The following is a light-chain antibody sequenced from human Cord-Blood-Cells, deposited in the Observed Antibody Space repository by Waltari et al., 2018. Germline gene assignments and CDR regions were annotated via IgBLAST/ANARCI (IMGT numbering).Light chain of an antibody. V-gene: IGLV2-14*03. J-gene: IGLJ1*01. Sequence: QSALTQSASVSGSPGQSITISCTGTSRDVGGYNYVSWYQQHPGKAPKLMIYDVSNRPSGVSNRFSGSKSGNTASLTISGLQAEDEADYYCSSYTSSSTGVFGTGTKVTVL. CDR1: SRDVGGYNY. CDR2: DVS. CDR3: SSYTSSSTGV.